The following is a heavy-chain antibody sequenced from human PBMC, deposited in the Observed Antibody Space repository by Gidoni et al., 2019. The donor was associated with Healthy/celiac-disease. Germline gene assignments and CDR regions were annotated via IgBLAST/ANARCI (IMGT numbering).Heavy chain of an antibody. CDR2: LSWNSGGI. CDR3: AKDMGIAVAGIFS. Sequence: EVQLVESGGGLVQPGRSLRLSCAAFGFTFDAYAMHWVRQAPGKGLEWGSGLSWNSGGIGYADSVKGRFTISRDNAKNSLYLQMNSLRAEDTALYYCAKDMGIAVAGIFSWGQGTLVTVSS. D-gene: IGHD6-19*01. CDR1: GFTFDAYA. J-gene: IGHJ5*02. V-gene: IGHV3-9*01.